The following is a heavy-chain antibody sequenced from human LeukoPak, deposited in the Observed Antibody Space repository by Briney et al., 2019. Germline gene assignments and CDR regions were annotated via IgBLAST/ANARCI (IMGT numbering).Heavy chain of an antibody. CDR3: TTDTFGARDS. CDR1: GYTFSRYW. Sequence: GGSLRLSCAATGYTFSRYWMHWVRQGLGKGLVWVSRINEDGSSTSYAESVRGRFTISRDNAKNTLYLQMNSLRAEDAAVYYCTTDTFGARDSWGQGTLVTVSS. V-gene: IGHV3-74*01. J-gene: IGHJ4*02. CDR2: INEDGSST. D-gene: IGHD3-10*01.